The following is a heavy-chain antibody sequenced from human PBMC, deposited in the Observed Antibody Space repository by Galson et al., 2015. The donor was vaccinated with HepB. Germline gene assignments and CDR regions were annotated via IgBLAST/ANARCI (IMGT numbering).Heavy chain of an antibody. Sequence: SVKVSCKASGYTFTSYDINWVRQATGQGLEWMGWMNTNSGNTGYAQKFQGRVTMTRNTSISTAYMELSSLRSEDTAVYYCARVFRGYSSGWLRFSLSAAAFDIWGQGTMVTVSS. J-gene: IGHJ3*02. CDR1: GYTFTSYD. D-gene: IGHD6-19*01. V-gene: IGHV1-8*01. CDR3: ARVFRGYSSGWLRFSLSAAAFDI. CDR2: MNTNSGNT.